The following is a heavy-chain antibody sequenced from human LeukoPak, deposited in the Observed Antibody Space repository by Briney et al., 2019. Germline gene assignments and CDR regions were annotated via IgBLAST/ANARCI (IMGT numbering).Heavy chain of an antibody. CDR2: INPNSGGT. CDR1: GYTFTGYY. J-gene: IGHJ4*02. D-gene: IGHD5-12*01. Sequence: GASVKVSCKASGYTFTGYYMHWVRQAPGQGLEWMGRINPNSGGTNYAQKFRGRVTMTRDTSISTAYMELSRLRSDDTAVYYCARVGGYSGYEYFDYWGQGTLVTVSS. V-gene: IGHV1-2*06. CDR3: ARVGGYSGYEYFDY.